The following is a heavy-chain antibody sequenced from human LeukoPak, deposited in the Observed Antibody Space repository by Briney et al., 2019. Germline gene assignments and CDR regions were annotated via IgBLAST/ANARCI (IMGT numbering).Heavy chain of an antibody. Sequence: GGSLRLSCAASKFTFSKYWMSWVRQAPGKGLEWVANINQDGTEKYFGDSVKGRFTISGDNAKNSLYLQMNSLRAEDTAVYYCARDRAFGVVVSFDYWGQGTLVTVSS. CDR3: ARDRAFGVVVSFDY. D-gene: IGHD3-3*01. CDR1: KFTFSKYW. V-gene: IGHV3-7*01. CDR2: INQDGTEK. J-gene: IGHJ4*02.